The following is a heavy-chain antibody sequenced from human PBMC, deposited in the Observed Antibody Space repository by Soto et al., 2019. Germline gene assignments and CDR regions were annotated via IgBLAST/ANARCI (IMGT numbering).Heavy chain of an antibody. J-gene: IGHJ4*02. V-gene: IGHV3-30*18. CDR1: GFTFSSYG. CDR2: ISYDGSNK. CDR3: AKESGYGSGSSFDY. Sequence: GGSLRLSCAASGFTFSSYGMHWVRQAPGKGLEWVAVISYDGSNKYYADSVKGRFTISRDNSKNTLYLQMNSLRAEDTAVYYCAKESGYGSGSSFDYWGQGTLVTVSS. D-gene: IGHD3-10*01.